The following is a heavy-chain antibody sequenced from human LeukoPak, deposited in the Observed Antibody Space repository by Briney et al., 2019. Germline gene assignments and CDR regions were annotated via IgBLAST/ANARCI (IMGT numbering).Heavy chain of an antibody. V-gene: IGHV4-61*02. Sequence: SETLSLTCTVSGDSITSGDYYWSWIRPPAGKGLEWIWRIATSGSTNYNPSLNSPPTISTDTSKNQSSLKLRSVTAADTAVSFCARGPYSYDSSGAFDIWGQGKMVTVSS. J-gene: IGHJ3*02. CDR2: IATSGST. D-gene: IGHD3-22*01. CDR3: ARGPYSYDSSGAFDI. CDR1: GDSITSGDYY.